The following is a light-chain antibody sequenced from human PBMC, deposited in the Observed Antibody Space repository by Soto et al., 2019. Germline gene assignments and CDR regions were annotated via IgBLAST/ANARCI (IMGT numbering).Light chain of an antibody. CDR1: QSISSSY. Sequence: EIVLTQSPGTLSLFPGERATLSCRASQSISSSYLAWYQQKPGQAPRLLIYGASSRPTGIPDRFNGAGSATHLTLTISRLEPEVFAVYYCHHDGSAAAWTFGQGTNVEIK. CDR3: HHDGSAAAWT. V-gene: IGKV3-20*01. J-gene: IGKJ1*01. CDR2: GAS.